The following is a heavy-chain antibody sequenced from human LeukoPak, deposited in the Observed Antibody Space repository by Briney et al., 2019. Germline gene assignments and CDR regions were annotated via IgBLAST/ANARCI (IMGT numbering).Heavy chain of an antibody. CDR3: ARDRALLWFGELHGQFDP. CDR1: GGSISSGSYY. Sequence: SQTLSLTCTVSGGSISSGSYYWSWIRQPAGKGLEWIGRIYTSGSTNYNPSLKSRVTISVDTSKNQFSLKLSSVTAADTAVYYCARDRALLWFGELHGQFDPWGQGTLVTVSS. D-gene: IGHD3-10*01. J-gene: IGHJ5*02. CDR2: IYTSGST. V-gene: IGHV4-61*02.